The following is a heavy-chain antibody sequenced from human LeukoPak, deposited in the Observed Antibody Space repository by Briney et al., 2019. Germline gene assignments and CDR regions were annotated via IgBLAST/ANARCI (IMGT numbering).Heavy chain of an antibody. Sequence: SVKVSCKASGGTFSSYAISWVRQAPGQGLEWMGGIIPIFGTANYAQKFQGRVTITTDESTSTAYMELSGLRSEDTAVYYCARDQADSSSWYESWFDPWGQGTLVTVSS. D-gene: IGHD6-13*01. CDR3: ARDQADSSSWYESWFDP. CDR1: GGTFSSYA. J-gene: IGHJ5*02. V-gene: IGHV1-69*05. CDR2: IIPIFGTA.